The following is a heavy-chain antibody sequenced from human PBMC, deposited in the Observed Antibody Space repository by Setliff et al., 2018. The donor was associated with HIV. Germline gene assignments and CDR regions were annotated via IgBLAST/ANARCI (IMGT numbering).Heavy chain of an antibody. CDR2: ISGCGSGSRT. J-gene: IGHJ6*03. CDR3: AKHECCGGCYYYMDV. D-gene: IGHD2-21*01. V-gene: IGHV3-23*01. CDR1: GITVSGIY. Sequence: GGSLRLSCVASGITVSGIYMSWVRQAPGKGLEWISGISGCGSGSRTDYVDSVKGRFTISRDNSKNTLYLQLNSLRPEDTAIYYCAKHECCGGCYYYMDVWGKGTTVTVS.